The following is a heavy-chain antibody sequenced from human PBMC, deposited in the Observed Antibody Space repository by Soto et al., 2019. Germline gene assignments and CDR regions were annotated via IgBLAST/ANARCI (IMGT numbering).Heavy chain of an antibody. CDR2: INHSGST. CDR3: ARRGYYYYGLDV. V-gene: IGHV4-34*01. CDR1: GGSFSGYY. J-gene: IGHJ6*02. Sequence: SETLSLTCAVYGGSFSGYYWSWIRQPPGKGLEWIGEINHSGSTNYNPSLKSRVTISVDTSKNQFSLKLSSVTAADTAVYYCARRGYYYYGLDVWGQGTTVTVSS.